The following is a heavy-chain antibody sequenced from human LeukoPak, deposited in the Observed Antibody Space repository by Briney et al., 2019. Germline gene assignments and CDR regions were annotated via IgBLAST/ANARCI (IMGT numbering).Heavy chain of an antibody. CDR1: GGSFSGYY. V-gene: IGHV4-34*01. CDR3: ARHGEAPGIDH. J-gene: IGHJ4*02. Sequence: SETLSLTCAVYGGSFSGYYWSWIRQPPGKGLEWIGEINHSGSTNYNPSLKSRVTISVDTSKNQFSLKLSSVTAADTAVYYCARHGEAPGIDHWGQGTLVTVSS. CDR2: INHSGST. D-gene: IGHD6-13*01.